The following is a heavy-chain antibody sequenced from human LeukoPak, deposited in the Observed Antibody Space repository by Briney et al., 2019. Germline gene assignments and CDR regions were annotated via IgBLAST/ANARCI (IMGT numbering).Heavy chain of an antibody. J-gene: IGHJ4*02. CDR1: GYTFTGYY. CDR3: ARSSRYDIWTGYPY. V-gene: IGHV1-2*02. CDR2: INANSGGT. D-gene: IGHD3-9*01. Sequence: GASVKVSCKASGYTFTGYYMHWVRQAPGPGLEWMGWINANSGGTNYAQKFQGRVTMTRDTSISTAYMELSRLRSDDTAVYYCARSSRYDIWTGYPYWGQGTLVTVSP.